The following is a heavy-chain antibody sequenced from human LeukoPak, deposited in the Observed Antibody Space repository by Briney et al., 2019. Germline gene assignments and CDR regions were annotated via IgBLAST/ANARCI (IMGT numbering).Heavy chain of an antibody. CDR2: IYYIGTT. CDR1: GGSISSYY. Sequence: SETLSLTCTVSGGSISSYYWSWLRQPPGKGLEWIGYIYYIGTTNYNPSLKSRVTISVDTSKNQFSLKLTSVTAADTAVYFCARDKEVAGAIVDPPYYYYYGMDVWGQGTTVTVSS. CDR3: ARDKEVAGAIVDPPYYYYYGMDV. V-gene: IGHV4-59*01. D-gene: IGHD6-19*01. J-gene: IGHJ6*02.